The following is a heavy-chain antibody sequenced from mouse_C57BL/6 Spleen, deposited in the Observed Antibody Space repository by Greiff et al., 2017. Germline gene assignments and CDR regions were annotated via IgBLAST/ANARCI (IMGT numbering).Heavy chain of an antibody. CDR2: INPNNGGT. Sequence: VQLQQSGPELVKPGASVKISCKASGYTFTDYNMDWVKQSHGKSLEWIGDINPNNGGTIYNQKFKGKATLTVDKSSSTAYMQLSSLTSEDTAVYDCASGLRMGYAMDYWGQGTSLTVSS. CDR3: ASGLRMGYAMDY. V-gene: IGHV1-18*01. J-gene: IGHJ4*01. D-gene: IGHD2-4*01. CDR1: GYTFTDYN.